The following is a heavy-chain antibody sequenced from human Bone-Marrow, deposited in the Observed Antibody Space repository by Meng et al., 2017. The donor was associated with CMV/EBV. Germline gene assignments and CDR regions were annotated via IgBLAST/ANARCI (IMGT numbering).Heavy chain of an antibody. V-gene: IGHV3-7*01. J-gene: IGHJ4*02. CDR1: GFTFSSYW. Sequence: GESLKISYAASGFTFSSYWMSWVRQAPGKGLEWVANIKQDGYEKYSVDSVRGRFTISRDNAKNSLYLQMNSLRAEDTAVYYCARATSHIVAIYYFDYWGQGTLVTVSS. CDR2: IKQDGYEK. CDR3: ARATSHIVAIYYFDY. D-gene: IGHD5-12*01.